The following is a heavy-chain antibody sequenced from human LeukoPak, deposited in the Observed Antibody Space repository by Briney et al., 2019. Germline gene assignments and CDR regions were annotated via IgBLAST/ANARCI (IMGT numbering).Heavy chain of an antibody. Sequence: SETLSLTCTVSGGSISSYYWSWIRQPPGKGLEWIGYISYSGSTNYNPSLQSRVTISVDTSKNQFSLKLSSVTAADTAVYYCARDYYYDSSGYRNDAFDIWGQGTMVTVSS. V-gene: IGHV4-59*12. D-gene: IGHD3-22*01. CDR1: GGSISSYY. CDR3: ARDYYYDSSGYRNDAFDI. J-gene: IGHJ3*02. CDR2: ISYSGST.